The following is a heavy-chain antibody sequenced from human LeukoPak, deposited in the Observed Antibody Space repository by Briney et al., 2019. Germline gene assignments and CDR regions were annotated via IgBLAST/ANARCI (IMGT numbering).Heavy chain of an antibody. Sequence: ASVKVSYTPSEHTLTQLFIHWVRQAAGKGAEGMGGFDPEDGETVYAEKFQGRVTMTEDTSTDTAYMELSSLRSEDTAVYYCATDRYGPAFDIWGQGTMVTVSS. J-gene: IGHJ3*02. D-gene: IGHD4-17*01. CDR2: FDPEDGET. CDR3: ATDRYGPAFDI. V-gene: IGHV1-24*01. CDR1: EHTLTQLF.